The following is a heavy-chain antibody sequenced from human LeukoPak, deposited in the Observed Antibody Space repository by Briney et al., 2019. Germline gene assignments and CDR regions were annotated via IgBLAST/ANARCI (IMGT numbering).Heavy chain of an antibody. Sequence: PGGSLRLSCAASGFTFSSYWTSWVRQAPGKGLEWVANIKQDGSEKYYVDSVKGRFTISRDNAKNSLYLQMNSLRAEDTAVYHCARVGDILTALNAFDIWGQGTMVTVSS. D-gene: IGHD3-9*01. J-gene: IGHJ3*02. CDR2: IKQDGSEK. CDR1: GFTFSSYW. V-gene: IGHV3-7*01. CDR3: ARVGDILTALNAFDI.